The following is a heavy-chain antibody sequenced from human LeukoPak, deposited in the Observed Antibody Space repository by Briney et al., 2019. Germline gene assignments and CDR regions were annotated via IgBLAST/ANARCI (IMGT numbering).Heavy chain of an antibody. J-gene: IGHJ3*02. V-gene: IGHV2-5*02. CDR1: GFSLTTTGVA. CDR3: ARRTPTVITGGAFDI. D-gene: IGHD4-17*01. Sequence: SGPTLVNPTQTLTLTCTFSGFSLTTTGVAVGWIRQPPGKALEWLALIYWDDDKRYSPSLKSRVTITKDTSKNQVVLTMTNMDPVDTATYYCARRTPTVITGGAFDIWGQGTMVAVPS. CDR2: IYWDDDK.